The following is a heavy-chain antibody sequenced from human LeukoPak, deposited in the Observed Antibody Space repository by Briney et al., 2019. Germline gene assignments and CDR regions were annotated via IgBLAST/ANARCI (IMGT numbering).Heavy chain of an antibody. J-gene: IGHJ5*02. CDR3: ARGIHCTDGVCYIWFDP. CDR1: GDSVSSNSAA. D-gene: IGHD2-8*01. Sequence: SQTLSLTCAISGDSVSSNSAAWNWIRQSPSRGLEWLGRTYYRSKWYNEYAVSVKGRITINPDTSKNQFSLQLNSVTAADTAVYFCARGIHCTDGVCYIWFDPWGQGTLVTVSS. V-gene: IGHV6-1*01. CDR2: TYYRSKWYN.